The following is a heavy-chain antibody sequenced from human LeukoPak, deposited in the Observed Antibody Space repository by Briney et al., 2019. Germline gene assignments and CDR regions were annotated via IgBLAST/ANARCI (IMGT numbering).Heavy chain of an antibody. Sequence: GGSLRLSCAASGFTFSSYSMNWVRQAPGKGLEWVSLISWDGGSTHYADSVKGRFTISRDNSKNSLYLQVNSLRAEDTALYYCAKDIRGSTSWYGLDYWGQGTLVTVSS. V-gene: IGHV3-43D*03. CDR2: ISWDGGST. J-gene: IGHJ4*02. CDR1: GFTFSSYS. CDR3: AKDIRGSTSWYGLDY. D-gene: IGHD6-13*01.